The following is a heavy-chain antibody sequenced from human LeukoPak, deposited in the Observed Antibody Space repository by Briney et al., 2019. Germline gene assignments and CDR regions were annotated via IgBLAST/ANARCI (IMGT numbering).Heavy chain of an antibody. D-gene: IGHD6-13*01. CDR2: IYYSGST. CDR1: GGSISSHY. J-gene: IGHJ5*02. CDR3: ARDQAAAGDNWFDP. V-gene: IGHV4-59*11. Sequence: SETLSLTCTVSGGSISSHYWSWIRQPPGKGLEWIGYIYYSGSTNYNPSLKSRVTISVDTSKNQFSLKLSSVTAADTAVYYCARDQAAAGDNWFDPWGQGTLVTVSS.